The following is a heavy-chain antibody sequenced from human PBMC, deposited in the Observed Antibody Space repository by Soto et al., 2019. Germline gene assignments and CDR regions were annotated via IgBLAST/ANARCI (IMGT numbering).Heavy chain of an antibody. CDR2: TNPSGGST. V-gene: IGHV1-46*03. J-gene: IGHJ5*02. CDR1: GYTFTSYY. D-gene: IGHD6-13*01. CDR3: ARGGIAAAGSPNWFDP. Sequence: ASVKVSCKASGYTFTSYYMHWVRQAPGQGLEWMGITNPSGGSTSYAQKFQGRVTMTRDTSTSTVYMELSSLRSEDTAVYYCARGGIAAAGSPNWFDPWGQGTLVTVSS.